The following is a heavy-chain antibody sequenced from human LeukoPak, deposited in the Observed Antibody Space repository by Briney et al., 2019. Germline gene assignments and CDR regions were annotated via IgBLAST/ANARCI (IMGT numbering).Heavy chain of an antibody. CDR2: IHSSGST. CDR3: ARDSSISWFFL. D-gene: IGHD6-13*01. V-gene: IGHV4-39*07. CDR1: GFTFSSYA. Sequence: GSLRLSCAASGFTFSSYAMSWVRQPPGKGLEWIGSIHSSGSTYYNPSLKSRVTISVDTSKNQFSLRLTSVTAADTALYYCARDSSISWFFLWGQGTLVTVSS. J-gene: IGHJ4*02.